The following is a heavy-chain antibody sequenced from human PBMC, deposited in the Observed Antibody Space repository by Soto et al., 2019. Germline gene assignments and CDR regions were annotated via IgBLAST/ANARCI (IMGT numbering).Heavy chain of an antibody. J-gene: IGHJ3*02. CDR2: ISGSGGST. CDR3: AKDLHPNGDYVWGSYRPDAFDI. Sequence: GGSLRLSCAASGFTFSSYAMSWVRQAPGKGLEWVSAISGSGGSTYYADSVKGRFTISRDNSKNTLYLQMNSLRAEDTAVYYCAKDLHPNGDYVWGSYRPDAFDIWGQGTMVTVSS. V-gene: IGHV3-23*01. D-gene: IGHD3-16*02. CDR1: GFTFSSYA.